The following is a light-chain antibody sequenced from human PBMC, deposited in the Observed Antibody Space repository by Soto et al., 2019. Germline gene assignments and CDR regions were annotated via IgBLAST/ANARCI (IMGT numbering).Light chain of an antibody. CDR2: GAS. V-gene: IGKV3-20*01. J-gene: IGKJ5*01. CDR3: QQYGSSPPIT. Sequence: EIVLTQSPGTLSLSPGERATLSCRASQSVSSSYLAWYEQKPGQDPRLLIYGASSRATGIPDRFSGSGSGTDFTLTISRLEPEDFAVYYCQQYGSSPPITFGHGTRLEIK. CDR1: QSVSSSY.